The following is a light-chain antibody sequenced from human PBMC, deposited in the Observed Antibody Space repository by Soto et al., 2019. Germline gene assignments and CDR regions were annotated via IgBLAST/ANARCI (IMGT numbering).Light chain of an antibody. J-gene: IGLJ2*01. V-gene: IGLV1-40*01. CDR2: DND. Sequence: QSVLTQPPSVSGAPGQRIIISCTGSSSNIGAGFDVHWYQHLPGTAPELLVYDNDNRPSGLPARFSDSRSGTSASLAITSLQADDEADYYCQSYDNSLSGVVFGGGTKVTVL. CDR1: SSNIGAGFD. CDR3: QSYDNSLSGVV.